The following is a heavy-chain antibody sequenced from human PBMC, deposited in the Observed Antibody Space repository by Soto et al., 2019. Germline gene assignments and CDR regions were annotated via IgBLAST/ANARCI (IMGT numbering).Heavy chain of an antibody. J-gene: IGHJ4*02. V-gene: IGHV3-23*01. D-gene: IGHD6-6*01. Sequence: GGSLRLSCSASGFTCTSYAMSWVRQAPGKGLEWVSGISGSGGNTYYADSVKGRFTISSDNSKNTVYLQMNSLRVEDTAVYYCANQYTSSSSVDSWGQGTLVTVSS. CDR1: GFTCTSYA. CDR2: ISGSGGNT. CDR3: ANQYTSSSSVDS.